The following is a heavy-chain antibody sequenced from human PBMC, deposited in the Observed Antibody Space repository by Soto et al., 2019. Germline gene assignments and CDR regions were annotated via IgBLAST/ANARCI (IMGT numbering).Heavy chain of an antibody. CDR1: GFSLSPCG. CDR2: ISRSHSAI. D-gene: IGHD4-4*01. CDR3: ASEGPNGYIPDYNET. Sequence: GGTPRLSSSAPGFSLSPCGMFWVSQAPGRRLEWISYISRSHSAIYYADSVKGRITMSRDNAKNSLFLQMNSLRDEDRAVYYCASEGPNGYIPDYNETWGRGVPCTVSS. V-gene: IGHV3-48*02. J-gene: IGHJ5*02.